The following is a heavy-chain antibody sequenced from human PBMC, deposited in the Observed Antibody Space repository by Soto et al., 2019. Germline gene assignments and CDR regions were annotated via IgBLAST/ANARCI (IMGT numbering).Heavy chain of an antibody. V-gene: IGHV3-49*04. CDR1: GFSVGDYA. CDR3: VRGSFGYYGP. J-gene: IGHJ5*02. CDR2: IRNPGYGGTT. D-gene: IGHD3-3*01. Sequence: PGWSLRLSCTTSGFSVGDYAMTWVRQAPGKGLEWVGFIRNPGYGGTTEYATSVKGRFIISRDDSMSSAYLQLNSLKVDDSAVYYCVRGSFGYYGPWGQGTLVTVSS.